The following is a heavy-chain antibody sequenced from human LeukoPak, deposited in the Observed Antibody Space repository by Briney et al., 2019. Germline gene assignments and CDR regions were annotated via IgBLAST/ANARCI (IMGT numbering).Heavy chain of an antibody. D-gene: IGHD2-2*02. V-gene: IGHV1-2*02. CDR3: ARDRWGGYQLLYYY. CDR2: INPNSGGT. CDR1: GYTFTGYY. Sequence: ASVKVSCKASGYTFTGYYMHWVRQAPGQGLEWMGWINPNSGGTNYAQKFQGRVTMTRDTSISTAYMELSRLRSDDTAVYYCARDRWGGYQLLYYYWGQGTLVTVSS. J-gene: IGHJ4*02.